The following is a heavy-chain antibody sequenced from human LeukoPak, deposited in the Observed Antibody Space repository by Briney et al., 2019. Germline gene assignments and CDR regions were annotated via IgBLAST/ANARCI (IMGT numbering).Heavy chain of an antibody. D-gene: IGHD2-2*01. Sequence: GGSLRLSCAASGFTFDDYAMHWVRQAPGKGLEWVSGISWNSGSIGYADSVKGRFTISRDNAKNSLYLQMNSLRAEDTAVYYCARDLSYCSSTSCYPPYGMDVWGQGTTVTVSS. J-gene: IGHJ6*02. V-gene: IGHV3-9*01. CDR2: ISWNSGSI. CDR1: GFTFDDYA. CDR3: ARDLSYCSSTSCYPPYGMDV.